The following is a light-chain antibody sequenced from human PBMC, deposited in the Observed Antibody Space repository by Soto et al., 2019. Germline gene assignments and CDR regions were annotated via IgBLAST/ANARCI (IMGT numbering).Light chain of an antibody. Sequence: EIVLKQSPGTLSLSPGERATVSCRASQNVNNNYLVWYQQRPGQAPGLLIHGASTRATGIPARFSGSGSGTEFTLTISSLQSEDFAVYYCQQYNNWPRTFGQGTKVDIK. CDR3: QQYNNWPRT. J-gene: IGKJ1*01. CDR1: QNVNNN. V-gene: IGKV3-15*01. CDR2: GAS.